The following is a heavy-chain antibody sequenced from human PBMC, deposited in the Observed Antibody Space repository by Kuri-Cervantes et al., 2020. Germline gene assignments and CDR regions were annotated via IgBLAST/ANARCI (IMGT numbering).Heavy chain of an antibody. D-gene: IGHD1-7*01. V-gene: IGHV3-30*18. CDR1: GFTFSSYN. Sequence: GESLKISCVASGFTFSSYNINWVRQAPGKGLEWVAVISYDGNNKYYADSVKGRFTISRDNSKNTLSLQMNSLRAEDTAVYYCAKCGTYNYYYMDVWGKGTTVTVSS. CDR2: ISYDGNNK. J-gene: IGHJ6*03. CDR3: AKCGTYNYYYMDV.